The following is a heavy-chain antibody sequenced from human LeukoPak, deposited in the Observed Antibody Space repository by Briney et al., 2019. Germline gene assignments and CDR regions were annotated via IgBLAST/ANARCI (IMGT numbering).Heavy chain of an antibody. CDR1: GYTFTSYY. CDR3: ARRSSSGGAFDI. J-gene: IGHJ3*02. Sequence: ASVKVSCKASGYTFTSYYMHWVRQAPGQGLEWMGIINPSGGSTSYAQKFQGRVTMTRDMSTSTVYMELSSLRSEDTAVYYCARRSSSGGAFDIWGHGTMVTVSS. CDR2: INPSGGST. D-gene: IGHD6-6*01. V-gene: IGHV1-46*01.